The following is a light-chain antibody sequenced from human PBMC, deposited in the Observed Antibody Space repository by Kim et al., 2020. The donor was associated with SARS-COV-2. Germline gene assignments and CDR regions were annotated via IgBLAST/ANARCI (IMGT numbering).Light chain of an antibody. V-gene: IGLV3-1*01. CDR1: KLGDKY. Sequence: VTPGQTASITCSGDKLGDKYACWYQQKPGQSPVLVIYQDSKRPSGIPERFSGSNSGNTATLTISGTQAMDEADYYCQAWDSSTFYVFGTGTKVTVL. J-gene: IGLJ1*01. CDR3: QAWDSSTFYV. CDR2: QDS.